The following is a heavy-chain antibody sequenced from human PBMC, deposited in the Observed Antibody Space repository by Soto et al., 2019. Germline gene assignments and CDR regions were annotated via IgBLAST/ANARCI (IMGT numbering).Heavy chain of an antibody. V-gene: IGHV1-18*01. CDR3: ARDRYCSSTSCHYYYGMDV. Sequence: GASVKVSCKASGYTFTSYGISWVRQAPGQGLDWMGWISAYNGNTNYAQKLQGRVTMTTDTSTSTAYMELRSLRSDDTAVYYCARDRYCSSTSCHYYYGMDVWGQGTTVTVSS. J-gene: IGHJ6*02. D-gene: IGHD2-2*01. CDR2: ISAYNGNT. CDR1: GYTFTSYG.